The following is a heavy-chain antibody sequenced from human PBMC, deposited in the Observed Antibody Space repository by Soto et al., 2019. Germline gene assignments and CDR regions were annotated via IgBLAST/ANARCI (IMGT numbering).Heavy chain of an antibody. J-gene: IGHJ4*02. Sequence: GGSLRLSGAASGFTFSSYAMSWVRQAPGKGLEWVSAISGSGGRTYYADSVKGRFTISRDNSKNTLYFQMNSLRAEETTVYYCAKEAFVVVPAAKYFDYWGQGTLVTVSS. CDR1: GFTFSSYA. CDR3: AKEAFVVVPAAKYFDY. D-gene: IGHD2-2*01. V-gene: IGHV3-23*01. CDR2: ISGSGGRT.